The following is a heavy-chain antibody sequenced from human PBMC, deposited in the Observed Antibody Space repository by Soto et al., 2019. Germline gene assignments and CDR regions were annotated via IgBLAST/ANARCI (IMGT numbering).Heavy chain of an antibody. J-gene: IGHJ4*02. CDR1: GFTFSSYS. V-gene: IGHV3-21*01. CDR3: ARSQWPPNDY. Sequence: EVQLVESGGGLVKPGGSLRLSCAASGFTFSSYSMNWVRQAPGKGLEWVSTITSSSSYIYYADSVKGRFTISRDNAKNSLYLQMNSLRDEDTAVYYCARSQWPPNDYWGQGTLVTVSS. CDR2: ITSSSSYI. D-gene: IGHD6-19*01.